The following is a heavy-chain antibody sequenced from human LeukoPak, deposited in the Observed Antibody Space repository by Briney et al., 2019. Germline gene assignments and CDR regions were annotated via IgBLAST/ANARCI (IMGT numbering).Heavy chain of an antibody. Sequence: GGSLRLSCAASGFTFSSYSMNWVRQAPGKGLEWVSSISSGSSYIYYADSVKGRFTISRDNGKNSLYLQMNSLRAEDTAVYYCARDGPKYCSYGVCYAPVDPWGQGTLVTVSS. V-gene: IGHV3-21*01. J-gene: IGHJ5*02. D-gene: IGHD2-8*01. CDR3: ARDGPKYCSYGVCYAPVDP. CDR2: ISSGSSYI. CDR1: GFTFSSYS.